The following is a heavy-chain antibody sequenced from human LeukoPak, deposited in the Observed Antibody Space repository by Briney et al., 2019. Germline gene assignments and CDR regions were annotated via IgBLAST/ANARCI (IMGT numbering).Heavy chain of an antibody. CDR3: ARVARYTFDI. CDR2: IKPDGSEK. V-gene: IGHV3-7*05. Sequence: GGSLRLSCAASGFTFSTYWMSWVRQVPGKGLELVAYIKPDGSEKYYVDSVKGRFTISRDNAKNSLYLQMNSLRGEDAAVYFCARVARYTFDIWGQGTMVTASS. CDR1: GFTFSTYW. J-gene: IGHJ3*02. D-gene: IGHD5-18*01.